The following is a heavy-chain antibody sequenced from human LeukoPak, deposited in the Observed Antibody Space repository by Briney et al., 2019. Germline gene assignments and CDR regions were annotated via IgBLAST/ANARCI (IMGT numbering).Heavy chain of an antibody. D-gene: IGHD3-22*01. CDR2: INSDGSST. J-gene: IGHJ4*02. CDR3: VRDSRWLLVCFDY. Sequence: GGSLRLSCAASGFTFSRYWMHGVRQAPGKGLVWVSRINSDGSSTSYADSVKGRFTISRDNAKNTLYLQMNSLRAEDTAVYYCVRDSRWLLVCFDYWGQGILVTVSS. V-gene: IGHV3-74*01. CDR1: GFTFSRYW.